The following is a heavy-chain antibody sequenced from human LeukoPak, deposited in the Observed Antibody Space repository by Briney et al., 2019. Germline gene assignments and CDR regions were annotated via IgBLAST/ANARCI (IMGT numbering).Heavy chain of an antibody. J-gene: IGHJ4*02. CDR1: GFTFSSYW. Sequence: GGSLRLSCAASGFTFSSYWMSWVRQAPGKGLEWVANIKQDGSEKYYVDSVKGRFTISRDNAKNSLYLQMNSLRAADTDVYYCANPGHGDFLDYWGQGTLVTVSS. D-gene: IGHD4-17*01. CDR2: IKQDGSEK. CDR3: ANPGHGDFLDY. V-gene: IGHV3-7*03.